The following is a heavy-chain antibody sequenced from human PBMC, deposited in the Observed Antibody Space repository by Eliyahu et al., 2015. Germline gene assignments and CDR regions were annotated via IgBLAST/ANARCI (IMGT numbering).Heavy chain of an antibody. CDR3: ARGGYSSSWENYYYYYMDV. J-gene: IGHJ6*03. CDR1: GGSISSXX. D-gene: IGHD6-13*01. CDR2: XYYSGST. Sequence: QVQLQESGPGLVKPSETLSLTCTVXGGSISSXXWXWIRQPPGKGLEWIGXXYYSGSTNYNPSLKSRVTISVDTSKNQFSLKLSSVTAADTAVYYCARGGYSSSWENYYYYYMDVWGKGTTVTVSS. V-gene: IGHV4-59*01.